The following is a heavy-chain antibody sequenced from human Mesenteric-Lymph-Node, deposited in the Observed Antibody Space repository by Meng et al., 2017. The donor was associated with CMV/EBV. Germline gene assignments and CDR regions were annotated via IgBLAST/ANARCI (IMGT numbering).Heavy chain of an antibody. V-gene: IGHV4-38-2*02. CDR2: VHHSRGS. CDR3: ARAENGRYYYGMDV. J-gene: IGHJ6*02. Sequence: SCIVSGDSISSGYFWDWLRQPPGRGLEWIANVHHSRGSYYNPSLKSRVTMSLHTSKNQFSLTLSSVTAADTAVYYCARAENGRYYYGMDVWGQGITVTVSS. CDR1: GDSISSGYF. D-gene: IGHD1-26*01.